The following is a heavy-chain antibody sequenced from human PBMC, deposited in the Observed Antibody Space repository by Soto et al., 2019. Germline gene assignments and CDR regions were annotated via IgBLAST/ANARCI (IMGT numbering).Heavy chain of an antibody. CDR2: IYYSWGT. D-gene: IGHD6-19*01. Sequence: QVQLQESGPGLVKPSQTLSLTCTVSGGSISSAGHYWSWMRQHPGKGLEWIGYIYYSWGTNYNPSLESRVTISVDTSKNQFTLKSSSVTAADTAVYYCARYLRITMAEVAVELRAFDIWGQGTIVTVSS. CDR1: GGSISSAGHY. J-gene: IGHJ3*02. V-gene: IGHV4-31*03. CDR3: ARYLRITMAEVAVELRAFDI.